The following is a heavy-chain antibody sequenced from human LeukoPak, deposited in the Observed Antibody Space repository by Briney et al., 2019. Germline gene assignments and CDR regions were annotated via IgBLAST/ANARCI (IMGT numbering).Heavy chain of an antibody. CDR2: INSDGSST. Sequence: GGSLRLSCAASGFTFSSYWMHWVRQAPGKGLVWVSRINSDGSSTSYADSVKGRFTISRDNAKNTLYLQMNSLRAEDTAVYYCARASYISSWYFDYWGQGTLVTVSS. V-gene: IGHV3-74*01. CDR1: GFTFSSYW. J-gene: IGHJ4*02. D-gene: IGHD6-13*01. CDR3: ARASYISSWYFDY.